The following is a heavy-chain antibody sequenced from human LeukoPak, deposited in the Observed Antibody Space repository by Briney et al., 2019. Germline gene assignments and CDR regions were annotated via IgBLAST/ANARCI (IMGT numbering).Heavy chain of an antibody. CDR2: INHSGST. CDR3: ARGSDGYNPP. CDR1: GGSFSGYY. D-gene: IGHD5-12*01. Sequence: SETLSLTCAVCGGSFSGYYWSWIRQPPGKGLEWIGEINHSGSTNYNPSLKSRVTISVDTSKNQFSLTLSSVTAADTAVYYCARGSDGYNPPWGQGTLVTVSS. V-gene: IGHV4-34*01. J-gene: IGHJ5*02.